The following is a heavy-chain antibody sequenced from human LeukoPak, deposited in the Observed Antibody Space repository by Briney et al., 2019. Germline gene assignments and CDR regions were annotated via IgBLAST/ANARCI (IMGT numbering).Heavy chain of an antibody. J-gene: IGHJ4*02. CDR1: GGSISSYY. V-gene: IGHV4-34*01. D-gene: IGHD6-19*01. Sequence: SETLSLTCTVSGGSISSYYWSWIRQPPGKGLEWIGEINHSGSTNYNPSLKSRVTISVDTSKNQFSLKLSSVTAADTAVYYCARGRSSSSGWYYWGQGTLVTVSS. CDR3: ARGRSSSSGWYY. CDR2: INHSGST.